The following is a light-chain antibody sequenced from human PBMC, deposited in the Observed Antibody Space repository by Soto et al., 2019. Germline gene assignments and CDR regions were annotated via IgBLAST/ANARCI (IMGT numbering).Light chain of an antibody. CDR3: QQRSNWPRLT. CDR2: DAS. Sequence: EIVLTQSPATLSLSPGERATLSGRDSQSVSSYLAWYQQKPGQAPRLLIYDASNRATGIPARFSGSGSGTDFTLTISSLEPEDFAVYYCQQRSNWPRLTFGGGTKVEIK. J-gene: IGKJ4*01. CDR1: QSVSSY. V-gene: IGKV3-11*01.